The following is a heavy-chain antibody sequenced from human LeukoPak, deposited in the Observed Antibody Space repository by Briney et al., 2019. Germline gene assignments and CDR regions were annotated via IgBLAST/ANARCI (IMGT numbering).Heavy chain of an antibody. J-gene: IGHJ4*02. Sequence: SETLSLACTVSGGSISSYYWSWIRQPAGKGLEWIGRIYTSGSTNYNPSLKSRVTMSVDTSKNQFSLRLSSPTATGPAVTCWARGWEAAAGPFYYWGQGTLVPVSS. CDR3: ARGWEAAAGPFYY. CDR2: IYTSGST. D-gene: IGHD6-13*01. V-gene: IGHV4-4*07. CDR1: GGSISSYY.